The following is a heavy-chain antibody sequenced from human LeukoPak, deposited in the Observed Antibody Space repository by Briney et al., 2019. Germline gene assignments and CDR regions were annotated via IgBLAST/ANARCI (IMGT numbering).Heavy chain of an antibody. Sequence: GGSLRLSCAASGFTFSSYSMNWVRQAPGKGLEWVSSISSSSSYIYYADSVKGRFTISRDNAKNSLYLQMNSLRAEDTAVYYCARAPAHGGGYDWGGSPPYGMDVWGQGTTVTVSS. CDR3: ARAPAHGGGYDWGGSPPYGMDV. CDR2: ISSSSSYI. D-gene: IGHD5-12*01. CDR1: GFTFSSYS. J-gene: IGHJ6*02. V-gene: IGHV3-21*01.